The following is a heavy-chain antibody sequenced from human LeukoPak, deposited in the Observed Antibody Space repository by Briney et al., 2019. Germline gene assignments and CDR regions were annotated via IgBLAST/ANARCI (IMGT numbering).Heavy chain of an antibody. V-gene: IGHV3-11*04. CDR1: GFTFSDYY. Sequence: SGGSLRLSCAASGFTFSDYYMSWIRQAPGKGLEWVSYISSSGSAIYYADSVKGRFTISRDNSKNTLYLQMNSLRAEDTAVYYCAKESMENTYYYYGMDVWGQGTTVTVSS. CDR3: AKESMENTYYYYGMDV. CDR2: ISSSGSAI. J-gene: IGHJ6*02. D-gene: IGHD3-10*01.